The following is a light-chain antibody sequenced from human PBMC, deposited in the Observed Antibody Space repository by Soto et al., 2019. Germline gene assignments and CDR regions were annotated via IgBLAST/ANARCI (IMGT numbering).Light chain of an antibody. CDR2: EVI. V-gene: IGLV2-8*01. J-gene: IGLJ2*01. CDR3: TSYAGTNNYVV. CDR1: SSDVGGYNF. Sequence: QSALTQPPSASGTPGQSVTISCTGTSSDVGGYNFVSWYQQHPGKAPKLIIYEVIKRPSGVPDRFSGSKSGNTASLTVSGXXXXXEADYYCTSYAGTNNYVVXXGGTKVTVL.